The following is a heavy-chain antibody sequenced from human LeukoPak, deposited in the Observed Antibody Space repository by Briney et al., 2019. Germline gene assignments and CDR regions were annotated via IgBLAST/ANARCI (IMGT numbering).Heavy chain of an antibody. D-gene: IGHD2-21*01. CDR1: GDSISRYY. V-gene: IGHV4-59*01. Sequence: SETLSLTCTVSGDSISRYYWSWIRQPPGKGLEWIGYIYSSGSTNYNPSLKSRVTMSVDTSKNQFSLKLSSVTAADTAVYYCARYGGDYSNAFDIWGQGTMVTVSS. J-gene: IGHJ3*02. CDR3: ARYGGDYSNAFDI. CDR2: IYSSGST.